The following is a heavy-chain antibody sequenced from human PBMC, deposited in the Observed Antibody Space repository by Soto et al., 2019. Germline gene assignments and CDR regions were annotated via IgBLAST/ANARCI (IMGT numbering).Heavy chain of an antibody. CDR3: ARYCSGGSCYSKSWFDP. CDR1: GYTFTSYA. J-gene: IGHJ5*02. Sequence: ASVKVSCKASGYTFTSYAMHWVRQAPGQRLGWMGWINAGNGNTKYSQKFQGRVTITRDTSASTAYMELSSLRSEDTAVYYCARYCSGGSCYSKSWFDPWGQGTLVTVSS. V-gene: IGHV1-3*01. CDR2: INAGNGNT. D-gene: IGHD2-15*01.